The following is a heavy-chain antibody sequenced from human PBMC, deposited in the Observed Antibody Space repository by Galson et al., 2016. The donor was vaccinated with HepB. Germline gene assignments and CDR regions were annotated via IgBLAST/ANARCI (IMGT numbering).Heavy chain of an antibody. J-gene: IGHJ6*02. CDR1: GFRFEDYG. D-gene: IGHD4-11*01. V-gene: IGHV3-9*01. CDR3: VKDMYSNGFKFYYGMDF. CDR2: ISWHSDNK. Sequence: SLRLSCAASGFRFEDYGMHWVRQAPGKGLEWVSGISWHSDNKGYADFAKGRFTVARDNVKNALYLEMSNLRPEDTALYYCVKDMYSNGFKFYYGMDFWGHGTTVIVS.